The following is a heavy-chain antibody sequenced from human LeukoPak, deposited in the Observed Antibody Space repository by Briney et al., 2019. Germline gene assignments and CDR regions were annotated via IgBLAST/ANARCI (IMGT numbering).Heavy chain of an antibody. J-gene: IGHJ4*02. Sequence: PSETLSFTCTVSGGSISSSSFFWVWIRQPPGKGLEWIGIIYYSGSTYYNPSLKSRVTISVDTSQNQFSLRLSSVTAADTAVYYCARQYCTSGSCPDYFDYWGQGTLVTVSS. CDR3: ARQYCTSGSCPDYFDY. CDR2: IYYSGST. V-gene: IGHV4-39*01. D-gene: IGHD2-15*01. CDR1: GGSISSSSFF.